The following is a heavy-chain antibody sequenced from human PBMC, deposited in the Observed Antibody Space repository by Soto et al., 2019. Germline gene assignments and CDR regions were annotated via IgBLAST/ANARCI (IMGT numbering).Heavy chain of an antibody. V-gene: IGHV4-59*01. J-gene: IGHJ3*02. CDR1: GGSISSYY. CDR3: ARVSGGRRDAFDI. D-gene: IGHD2-15*01. CDR2: IYYSGST. Sequence: PSETLSLTCTVSGGSISSYYWSWIRQPPGKGLEWIGYIYYSGSTNYNPSLKSRVTISVDTSKNQFSLKLSSVTAADTAVYYCARVSGGRRDAFDIWGQGTMVTVSS.